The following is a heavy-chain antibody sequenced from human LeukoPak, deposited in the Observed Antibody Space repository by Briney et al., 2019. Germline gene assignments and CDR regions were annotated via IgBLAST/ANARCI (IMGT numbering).Heavy chain of an antibody. D-gene: IGHD6-13*01. Sequence: ASVKVSCKASGYTFTSYDINWVRQATGQGLEWMGWMNPNSGDTGYAQKFQGRVTITADESTSTAYMELSSLRSEDTAVYYCARVMGIAAAGYDYWGQGTLVTVSS. V-gene: IGHV1-8*01. CDR2: MNPNSGDT. CDR3: ARVMGIAAAGYDY. CDR1: GYTFTSYD. J-gene: IGHJ4*02.